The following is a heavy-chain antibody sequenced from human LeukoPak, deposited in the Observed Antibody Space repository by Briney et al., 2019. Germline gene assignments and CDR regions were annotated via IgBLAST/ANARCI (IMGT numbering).Heavy chain of an antibody. D-gene: IGHD5-24*01. J-gene: IGHJ6*02. CDR1: GFSFSDYY. Sequence: PGGSLRLSCAASGFSFSDYYMSWIRQASGKGLEWVSYISSSGSNIYYADSVKGRFTISRDNAKNSLYLQMNSLRAEDTAVYYCARADGYNPIYYYYGMDVWGQGTTVTVSS. CDR3: ARADGYNPIYYYYGMDV. V-gene: IGHV3-11*01. CDR2: ISSSGSNI.